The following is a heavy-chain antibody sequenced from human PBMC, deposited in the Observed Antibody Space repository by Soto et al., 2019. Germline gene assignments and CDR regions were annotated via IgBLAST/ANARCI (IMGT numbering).Heavy chain of an antibody. Sequence: QVQMVESGGGVVQPGRSQRLSCAASGCSVENYGMHWVRQAPGRGLEWVAIIWYDGSLQYYAAAVKGRFTISRDNSKNTLYLEMNSLRAEDTAVYYCANLWGDGYNLGQDYNGMDVWGQGTTVIVSS. V-gene: IGHV3-33*06. CDR3: ANLWGDGYNLGQDYNGMDV. J-gene: IGHJ6*02. CDR2: IWYDGSLQ. CDR1: GCSVENYG. D-gene: IGHD5-12*01.